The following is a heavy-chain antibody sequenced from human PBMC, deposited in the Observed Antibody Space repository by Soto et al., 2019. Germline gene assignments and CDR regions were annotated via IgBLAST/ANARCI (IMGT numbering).Heavy chain of an antibody. CDR2: MNPNTGDT. J-gene: IGHJ4*02. V-gene: IGHV1-8*01. D-gene: IGHD5-12*01. CDR3: ARGDGYIVDY. CDR1: GYTFISYD. Sequence: QVQLVQSGAEVKKPGASVKVSCKASGYTFISYDINWVRQATGQGLEWMGWMNPNTGDTGYAQKFQGRVTMTRNTSIPTANLELSSLRADDTDVCFCARGDGYIVDYWGQGPVVTVSS.